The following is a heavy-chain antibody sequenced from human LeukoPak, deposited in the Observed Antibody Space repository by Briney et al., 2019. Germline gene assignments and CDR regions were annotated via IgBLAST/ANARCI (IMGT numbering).Heavy chain of an antibody. Sequence: GGSLRLSCAASGFTFSGSAMHWVRQASGKGLEWVGRIRSKVNSYATAYAASVKGRFTISRDDSKNTAYLQMNSLKTEDTAVYYCTRLSGQGDYWGQGTLVTVSS. V-gene: IGHV3-73*01. CDR3: TRLSGQGDY. D-gene: IGHD1-14*01. CDR2: IRSKVNSYAT. J-gene: IGHJ4*02. CDR1: GFTFSGSA.